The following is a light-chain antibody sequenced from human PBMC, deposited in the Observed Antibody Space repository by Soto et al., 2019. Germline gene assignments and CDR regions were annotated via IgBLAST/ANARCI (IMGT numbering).Light chain of an antibody. J-gene: IGKJ1*01. V-gene: IGKV1-39*01. CDR2: AAS. CDR1: QGISTY. Sequence: DIQMSQSPSSLSASVGDRVTITCRASQGISTYLNWYQQKPGKAPKLLIFAASSLQSGVPSRFSGSRSGPDFTLTISSLQPEDFATYYCQQIYSSPPTFCQWPNGGYQ. CDR3: QQIYSSPPT.